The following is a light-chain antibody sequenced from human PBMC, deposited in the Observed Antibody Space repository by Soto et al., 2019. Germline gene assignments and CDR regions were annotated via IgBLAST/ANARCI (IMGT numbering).Light chain of an antibody. CDR3: QQSYSTPWT. CDR1: QSISSY. Sequence: IQMAQAPSSRWRAVGERDSITVGASQSISSYLNWYQQKPGKAPKLLIYAASSLQSGVPSRFSGSGSGTDFTLTISSLQPEDFATYYCQQSYSTPWTFGQGTKVDIK. CDR2: AAS. V-gene: IGKV1-39*01. J-gene: IGKJ1*01.